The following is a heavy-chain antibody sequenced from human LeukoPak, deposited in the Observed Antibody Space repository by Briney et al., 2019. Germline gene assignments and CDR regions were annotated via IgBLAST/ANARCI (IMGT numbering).Heavy chain of an antibody. CDR3: AREGYSGRAFDI. D-gene: IGHD6-13*01. J-gene: IGHJ3*02. Sequence: ASVKVSCKASGYTFTSYYMHWVRQAPGQGLEWMGIINPSGGSTSYAQKFQGRVTMTRDMSTSTVYMELSSLRSEDTAVYYCAREGYSGRAFDIWGQGTMVTVSS. CDR1: GYTFTSYY. CDR2: INPSGGST. V-gene: IGHV1-46*01.